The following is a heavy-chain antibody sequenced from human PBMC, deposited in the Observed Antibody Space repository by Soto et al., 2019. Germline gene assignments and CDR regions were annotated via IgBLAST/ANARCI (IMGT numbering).Heavy chain of an antibody. CDR1: GFTFSSYA. Sequence: GGSLRLSCAVSGFTFSSYAMSWVRQAPGKGLEWVSAISGSGGSTYYADSVKGRFTISRDNSKNTLYLQMNSLRAEDTAVYYCSLGPEGVYYYYYMDVWGKGTTVTVSS. J-gene: IGHJ6*03. CDR3: SLGPEGVYYYYYMDV. CDR2: ISGSGGST. V-gene: IGHV3-23*01.